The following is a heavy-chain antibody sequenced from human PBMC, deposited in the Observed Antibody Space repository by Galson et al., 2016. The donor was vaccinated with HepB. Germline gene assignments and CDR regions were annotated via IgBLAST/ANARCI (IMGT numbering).Heavy chain of an antibody. V-gene: IGHV1-2*04. CDR3: ARVSSTGYGNYYSEH. CDR1: GYTFTAYK. D-gene: IGHD5-18*01. J-gene: IGHJ4*02. Sequence: SVKVSCKASGYTFTAYKIHWVRQAPGQGLEWMGWIDPNSGATNYAQNFQGFVTMTSDTSISTAYMEWSSVKFDDTAVFYCARVSSTGYGNYYSEHWGQGTLLTVSS. CDR2: IDPNSGAT.